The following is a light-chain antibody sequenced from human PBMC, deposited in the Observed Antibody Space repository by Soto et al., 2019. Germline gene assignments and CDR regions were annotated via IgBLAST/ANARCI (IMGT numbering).Light chain of an antibody. V-gene: IGLV2-14*01. CDR2: EVS. J-gene: IGLJ1*01. CDR3: SSYGGDIIRFV. Sequence: QSVLTQPASVSWSPGQSVTISCTGTSSDVGAYKYVSWYQQHPGKAPKLMIYEVSNRPSGVSNRFSGSKSGNTASLTISGLQADDEADYHCSSYGGDIIRFVSGTRTKVTLL. CDR1: SSDVGAYKY.